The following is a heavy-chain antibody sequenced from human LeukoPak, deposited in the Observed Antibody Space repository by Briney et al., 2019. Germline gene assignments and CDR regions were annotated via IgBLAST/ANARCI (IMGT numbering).Heavy chain of an antibody. CDR2: IYHSGNT. V-gene: IGHV4-61*01. CDR1: GGSISGSYF. Sequence: SETLSLTCSVSGGSISGSYFWSWIRQPPGKGLEWTGHIYHSGNTYYNPSLKSRVTISVDTSKNQFSLKLSSVTAADTAVYYCARDLSSWYGDDAFDIWGQGTMVTVSS. CDR3: ARDLSSWYGDDAFDI. D-gene: IGHD6-13*01. J-gene: IGHJ3*02.